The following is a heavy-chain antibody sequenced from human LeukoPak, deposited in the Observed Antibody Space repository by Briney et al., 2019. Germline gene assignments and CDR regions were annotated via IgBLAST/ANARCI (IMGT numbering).Heavy chain of an antibody. Sequence: SETVSLTCTVYGGSFSGYYWSWLRQPPGKGGEGIGEINHSASTNYNPSLNSRVTISVDSSKNQFSLKLSSVTAADTAVYYCARVYSSSWYRFPVVDYWGQGTLVTVSS. CDR3: ARVYSSSWYRFPVVDY. V-gene: IGHV4-34*01. J-gene: IGHJ4*02. CDR1: GGSFSGYY. D-gene: IGHD6-13*01. CDR2: INHSAST.